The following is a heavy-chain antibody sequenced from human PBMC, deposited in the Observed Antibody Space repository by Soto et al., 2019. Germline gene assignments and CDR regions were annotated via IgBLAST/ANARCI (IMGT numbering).Heavy chain of an antibody. Sequence: QVQLLESGGGVVQPGRSLRLSCAASGFSFNRHGMHWVRQAPGKGLEWVAVIWYDGSNKYYADSVKGRFTISRDNSKNTLYLQMNSLSAEDTAVYYCARLTGGYDYGYFDYWGQGTLVTVSS. D-gene: IGHD5-12*01. V-gene: IGHV3-33*01. CDR2: IWYDGSNK. CDR1: GFSFNRHG. J-gene: IGHJ4*02. CDR3: ARLTGGYDYGYFDY.